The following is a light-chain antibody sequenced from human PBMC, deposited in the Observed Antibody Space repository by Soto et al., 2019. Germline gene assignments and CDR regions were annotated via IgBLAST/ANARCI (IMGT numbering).Light chain of an antibody. J-gene: IGKJ4*01. CDR2: DTS. CDR1: HWIGDT. CDR3: QRYNNWPLT. Sequence: EVVMRQSPATLSLSPGEGATLSFMASHWIGDTLAWYQHKPGQTPRLLIYDTSTRATGVPARFSGSRSGTEFTLTINSLQSEDFAVYYCQRYNNWPLTFGGGTKVDI. V-gene: IGKV3-15*01.